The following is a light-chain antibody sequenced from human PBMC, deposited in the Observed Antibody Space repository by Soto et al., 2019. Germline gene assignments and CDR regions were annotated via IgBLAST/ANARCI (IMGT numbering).Light chain of an antibody. J-gene: IGKJ1*01. Sequence: EIVMTQSPATPSVSPGERATLSCRASQSIGTYLAWYQQNPGQSPRLLIYGASTRATGVPARFSGSGSGTDFTLTISSLQSEDFAVYYCQQYDNLPPWTFGQGTRVEIK. CDR3: QQYDNLPPWT. CDR2: GAS. V-gene: IGKV3-15*01. CDR1: QSIGTY.